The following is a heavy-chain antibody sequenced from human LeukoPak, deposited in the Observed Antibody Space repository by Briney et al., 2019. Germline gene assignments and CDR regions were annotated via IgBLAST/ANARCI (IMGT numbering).Heavy chain of an antibody. J-gene: IGHJ4*02. V-gene: IGHV4-59*07. CDR3: TRTQDVTAIDY. Sequence: SATLSLTCTVSGGSISTYYWSWIRQPPGQGLEWIGYIYSSGSTNYNPSLKSRVTMSVNTSKNQFSLKLSSVTAADTAVYYCTRTQDVTAIDYWGQGILVTVSS. CDR2: IYSSGST. D-gene: IGHD2-21*02. CDR1: GGSISTYY.